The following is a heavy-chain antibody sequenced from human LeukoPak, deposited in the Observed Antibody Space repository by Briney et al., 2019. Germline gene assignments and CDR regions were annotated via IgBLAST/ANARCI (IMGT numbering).Heavy chain of an antibody. CDR2: IIPIVGIA. CDR3: ARLGAVETGPTYY. CDR1: GGTFSSYA. J-gene: IGHJ4*02. V-gene: IGHV1-69*04. Sequence: SVKVSCKASGGTFSSYAISWVRQAPGQGLEWVGSIIPIVGIANYAQKFQGRVTITGDKSTSTPYMELSSLRSEDTAVYYCARLGAVETGPTYYWGQGTLVTVSS. D-gene: IGHD1-7*01.